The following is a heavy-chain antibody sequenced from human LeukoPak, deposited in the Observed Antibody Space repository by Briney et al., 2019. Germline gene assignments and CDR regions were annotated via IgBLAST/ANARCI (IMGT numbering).Heavy chain of an antibody. Sequence: GASVKVSCKACGGTFSSYAISWVRQAPGQGLEWMGRIIPIFGTANYAQKFQGRVTITTDESTSTAYMELSSLRSEDTAVYYCARANQLLFKWFDPWGQGTLVTVSS. CDR1: GGTFSSYA. CDR2: IIPIFGTA. J-gene: IGHJ5*02. V-gene: IGHV1-69*05. D-gene: IGHD2-2*01. CDR3: ARANQLLFKWFDP.